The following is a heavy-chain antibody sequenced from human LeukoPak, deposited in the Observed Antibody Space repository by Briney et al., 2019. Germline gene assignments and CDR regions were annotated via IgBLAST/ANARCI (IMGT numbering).Heavy chain of an antibody. CDR2: INWNGGST. J-gene: IGHJ4*02. CDR3: AWYLIAAAGTLDY. CDR1: GFTFDDYG. Sequence: GGSLRLSCAASGFTFDDYGMSWVRQAPGKGLEWVAGINWNGGSTGYADSVRGRFTISRDNAKNSLYLQMNGLRAEDTALYYCAWYLIAAAGTLDYWGQGTLVTVSS. V-gene: IGHV3-20*04. D-gene: IGHD6-13*01.